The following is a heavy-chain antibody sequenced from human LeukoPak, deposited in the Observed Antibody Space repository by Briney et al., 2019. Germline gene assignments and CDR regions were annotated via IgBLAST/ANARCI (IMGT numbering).Heavy chain of an antibody. CDR1: GGSISSYY. J-gene: IGHJ6*02. CDR3: ARAPFTTSFQGMDA. D-gene: IGHD2-2*01. Sequence: SETLSLTCTVSGGSISSYYWTWIRQPAGKGLEWIGRIYTTGTTNYNPSLKSRVTMSLDTSKNQLSLKLSSVTAADTAVYYCARAPFTTSFQGMDAWGQGATVTVSS. CDR2: IYTTGTT. V-gene: IGHV4-4*07.